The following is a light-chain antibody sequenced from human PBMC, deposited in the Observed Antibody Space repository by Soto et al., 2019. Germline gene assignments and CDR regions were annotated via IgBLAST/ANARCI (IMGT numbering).Light chain of an antibody. CDR3: QVWDTSSDHVV. Sequence: SSELTQPPSVSVAPGETASVTCGGTNIRSKSVHWYQQKPGQAPVLVIYYDRERPSGIPERFSGSNSGNTATLTISRVEAGDEADYYCQVWDTSSDHVVFGGGTTLTVL. CDR2: YDR. V-gene: IGLV3-21*04. CDR1: NIRSKS. J-gene: IGLJ2*01.